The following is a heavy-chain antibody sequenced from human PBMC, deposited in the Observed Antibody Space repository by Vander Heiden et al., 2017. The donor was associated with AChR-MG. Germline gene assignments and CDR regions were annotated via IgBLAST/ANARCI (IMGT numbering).Heavy chain of an antibody. CDR1: CFTFRSNA. V-gene: IGHV3-23*01. J-gene: IGHJ4*02. CDR3: ATSGIELTDTVSYFDY. D-gene: IGHD6-19*01. CDR2: IGGSGAST. Sequence: EVQLLESGGGLVQPGASLRLSCAASCFTFRSNAMFWVRQAQWKGLEWVSVIGGSGASTYYADSVRGRFTISIDNSKNTLYLQMNSLRAEDTAVYYCATSGIELTDTVSYFDYWGQGTLVTV.